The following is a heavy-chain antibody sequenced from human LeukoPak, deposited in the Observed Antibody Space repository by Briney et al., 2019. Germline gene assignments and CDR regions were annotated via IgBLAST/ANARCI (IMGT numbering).Heavy chain of an antibody. CDR3: AKDLRSTMIVVP. Sequence: GGSLRLSCAASGFTVSSNSMSWVRQAPGKGLEWVSAISGSGGSTYYADSVKGRFTISRDNPKNTLYLQMNSLRAEDTAVYYCAKDLRSTMIVVPWGQGTLVTVSS. V-gene: IGHV3-23*01. CDR2: ISGSGGST. J-gene: IGHJ5*02. CDR1: GFTVSSNS. D-gene: IGHD3-22*01.